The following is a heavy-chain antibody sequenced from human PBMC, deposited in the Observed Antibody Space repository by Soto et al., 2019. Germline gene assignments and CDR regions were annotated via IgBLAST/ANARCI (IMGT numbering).Heavy chain of an antibody. CDR2: INPSGGST. V-gene: IGHV1-46*03. CDR3: ARMATIPFYYYGMDV. D-gene: IGHD5-12*01. CDR1: GYTFTSYY. J-gene: IGHJ6*02. Sequence: QVQLVQSGAEVKKPGASVKVSCKASGYTFTSYYMHWVRQAPGQGLEWMGIINPSGGSTSYAQKFQGRVTMTRDTSTSAVYMELSSLRSEDTAVYYCARMATIPFYYYGMDVWGQGTTVTVSS.